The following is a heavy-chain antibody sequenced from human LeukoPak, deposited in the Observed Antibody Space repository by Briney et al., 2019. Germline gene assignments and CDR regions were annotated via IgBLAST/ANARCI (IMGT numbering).Heavy chain of an antibody. D-gene: IGHD3-10*02. J-gene: IGHJ6*04. Sequence: GGSLRLSCAACGFTFSDYYMNGGRQARGKGMEWVSYISSSGSTIYYADSVKGGFTISRENANNSLYLQMNSLRAEDTAVYYCAELGITMIGGVWGKGTTVTISS. CDR1: GFTFSDYY. CDR3: AELGITMIGGV. CDR2: ISSSGSTI. V-gene: IGHV3-11*04.